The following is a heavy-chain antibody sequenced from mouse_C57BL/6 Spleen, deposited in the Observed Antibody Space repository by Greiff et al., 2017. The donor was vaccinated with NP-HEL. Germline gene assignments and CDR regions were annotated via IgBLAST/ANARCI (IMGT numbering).Heavy chain of an antibody. D-gene: IGHD4-1*01. CDR2: IDPENGDT. Sequence: EVKLVESGAELVRPGASVKLSCTASGFNIKDDYMHWVKQRPEQGLEWIGWIDPENGDTEYASKFQGKATITADTSSNTAYLQLSSLTSEDTAVYYCTTLTGHYAMDYWGQGTSVTVSS. CDR1: GFNIKDDY. V-gene: IGHV14-4*01. CDR3: TTLTGHYAMDY. J-gene: IGHJ4*01.